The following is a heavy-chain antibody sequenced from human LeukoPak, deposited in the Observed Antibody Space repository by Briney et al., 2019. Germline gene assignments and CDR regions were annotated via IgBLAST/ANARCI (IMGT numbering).Heavy chain of an antibody. CDR3: AKGGSSGYYPYYFDY. Sequence: GGSLRLSCAASGFTFSNYAMSWVRQAPGKGLEWVSAITGSGGSTYYADSVKGRFTISRDNSKNTLFLQMNSLRAEDTAVYYCAKGGSSGYYPYYFDYWGQGTLVTVSS. J-gene: IGHJ4*02. V-gene: IGHV3-23*01. D-gene: IGHD3-22*01. CDR2: ITGSGGST. CDR1: GFTFSNYA.